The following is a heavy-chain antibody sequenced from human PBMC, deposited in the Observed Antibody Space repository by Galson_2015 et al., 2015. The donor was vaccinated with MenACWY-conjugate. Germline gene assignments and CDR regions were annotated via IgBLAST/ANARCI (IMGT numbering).Heavy chain of an antibody. CDR1: GGSISSSNW. D-gene: IGHD6-19*01. CDR2: IYHSGST. V-gene: IGHV4-4*02. CDR3: ARDRGDSSGWYGY. J-gene: IGHJ4*02. Sequence: SETLSLTRAVSGGSISSSNWWSWVRQPPGKGLEWIGEIYHSGSTNYNPSLKSRVTISVDKSKNQFSLKLSSVTAADTAVYYCARDRGDSSGWYGYWGQGTLVTVSS.